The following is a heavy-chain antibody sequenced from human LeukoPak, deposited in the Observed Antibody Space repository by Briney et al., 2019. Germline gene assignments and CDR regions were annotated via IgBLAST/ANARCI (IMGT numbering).Heavy chain of an antibody. Sequence: GGSLRLSCAASGFTFSSYGMHWVRQAPGKGLEWVAFIRYDGSNKYYADSVKGRFTISRDNAKNSLYLQMNSLRAEDTALYYCAHGGSGNFDYWGQGTLVTVSS. CDR1: GFTFSSYG. CDR3: AHGGSGNFDY. D-gene: IGHD3-10*01. J-gene: IGHJ4*02. V-gene: IGHV3-30*02. CDR2: IRYDGSNK.